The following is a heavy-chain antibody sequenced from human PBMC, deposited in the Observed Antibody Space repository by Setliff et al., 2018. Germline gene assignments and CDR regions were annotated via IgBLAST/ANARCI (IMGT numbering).Heavy chain of an antibody. Sequence: ASVKVSCKASGYTFTTYDLHWVRQAPGQRPEWMGWINPGNGNTKYSPKFQDRVTISRATSASTGYMELSSLTSEDTAMYYCARIGPSNWGIRGYNWLDPWGQGTLVTVSS. V-gene: IGHV1-3*01. CDR1: GYTFTTYD. J-gene: IGHJ5*02. CDR3: ARIGPSNWGIRGYNWLDP. CDR2: INPGNGNT. D-gene: IGHD3-10*01.